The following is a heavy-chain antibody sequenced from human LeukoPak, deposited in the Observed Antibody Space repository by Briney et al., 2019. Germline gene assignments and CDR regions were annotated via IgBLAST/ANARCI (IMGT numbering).Heavy chain of an antibody. CDR1: GFTFSSYG. CDR3: ARDMRSSIAVAGTSGFDY. V-gene: IGHV3-33*01. CDR2: IWYDGSNK. Sequence: PGRPLRLSCAASGFTFSSYGMHWVRQAPGKGLEWVAVIWYDGSNKYYADSVKGRFTISRDNSKNTLYLQMNSLRAEDTAVYYCARDMRSSIAVAGTSGFDYWGQGTLVTVSS. D-gene: IGHD6-19*01. J-gene: IGHJ4*02.